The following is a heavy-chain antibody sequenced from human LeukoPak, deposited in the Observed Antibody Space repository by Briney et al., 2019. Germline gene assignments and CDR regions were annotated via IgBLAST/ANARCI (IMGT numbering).Heavy chain of an antibody. CDR1: GFTFSSYA. Sequence: PGGSLRLSCAASGFTFSSYAMSWVRQAPGKGLEWVSAISGSGGSTYYADSVKGRFTISRDNSKNTLYLQMNSLRAEDTAVYYCAKSSRRIAARVYYFDYWGQGTLVTVSS. V-gene: IGHV3-23*01. CDR2: ISGSGGST. D-gene: IGHD6-6*01. CDR3: AKSSRRIAARVYYFDY. J-gene: IGHJ4*02.